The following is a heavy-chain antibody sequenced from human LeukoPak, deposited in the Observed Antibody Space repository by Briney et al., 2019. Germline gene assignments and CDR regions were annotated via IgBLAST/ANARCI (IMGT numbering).Heavy chain of an antibody. CDR3: ARDGSSSGWDFDY. D-gene: IGHD6-19*01. J-gene: IGHJ4*02. V-gene: IGHV3-21*01. Sequence: GGSLRLSCAASGFTFSNYNMNWVRQAPGKGLEWVSCFGTSSSYIYYADSEKGRFTITRDNAKNSLYLQVNSLRAEDMAVYYCARDGSSSGWDFDYWGQGTLVTVSS. CDR2: FGTSSSYI. CDR1: GFTFSNYN.